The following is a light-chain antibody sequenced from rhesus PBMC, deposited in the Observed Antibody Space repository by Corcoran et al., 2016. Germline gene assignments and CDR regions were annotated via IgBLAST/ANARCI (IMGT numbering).Light chain of an antibody. CDR3: QHNYGPPYS. J-gene: IGKJ2*01. CDR1: ENVNDF. V-gene: IGKV1-74*01. CDR2: TAS. Sequence: DIQMTQSPSSLSASVGDRVTITCRASENVNDFVNRYQQKPGKAPRLLIYTASSLQSGVPSRFSGDRSGKDYTFTISRLQSEDVATYYCQHNYGPPYSFGQGARVEVK.